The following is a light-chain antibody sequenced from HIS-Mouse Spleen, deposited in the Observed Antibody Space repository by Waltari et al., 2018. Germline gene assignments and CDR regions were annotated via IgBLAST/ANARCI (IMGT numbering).Light chain of an antibody. CDR1: SSDVGCYNY. V-gene: IGLV2-11*01. CDR3: CSYAGSYTGV. CDR2: DVS. Sequence: QSALTQPRSVSGSPGQTVTISCTRTSSDVGCYNYVSWYHQHPGKAPKLMIYDVSRRPSGVPDRFSGSKSGNTASLTISGLQAEDEADYYCCSYAGSYTGVFGTGTKVTVL. J-gene: IGLJ1*01.